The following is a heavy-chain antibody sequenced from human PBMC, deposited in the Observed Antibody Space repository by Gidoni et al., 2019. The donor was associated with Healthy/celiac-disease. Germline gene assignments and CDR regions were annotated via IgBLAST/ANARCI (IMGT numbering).Heavy chain of an antibody. CDR2: ISGSGGST. Sequence: GLEWVSAISGSGGSTYYADSVKGRFTISRDNSKNTLYLQMNSLRAEDTAVYYCAKGPYRRNDAFDIWGQGTMVTVSS. V-gene: IGHV3-23*01. J-gene: IGHJ3*02. CDR3: AKGPYRRNDAFDI.